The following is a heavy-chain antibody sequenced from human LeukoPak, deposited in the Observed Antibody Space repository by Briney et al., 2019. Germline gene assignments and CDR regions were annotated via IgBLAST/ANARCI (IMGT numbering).Heavy chain of an antibody. V-gene: IGHV3-30-3*01. CDR2: ISYDGSNK. CDR1: GFTFSSYA. CDR3: ARDPVPRYDFWSGYFDY. D-gene: IGHD3-3*01. Sequence: GGSLRLSCAASGFTFSSYAMHWVRQAPGKGLEWVAVISYDGSNKYYADSVKGRFTISRDNSKNTLYLQMNSLRAEDTAVYYCARDPVPRYDFWSGYFDYWGQGTLVTVSS. J-gene: IGHJ4*02.